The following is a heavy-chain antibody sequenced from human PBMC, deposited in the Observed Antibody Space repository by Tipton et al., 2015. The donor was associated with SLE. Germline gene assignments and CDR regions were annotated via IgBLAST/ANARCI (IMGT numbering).Heavy chain of an antibody. D-gene: IGHD3-3*01. CDR1: GFTFSRSG. V-gene: IGHV3-33*01. Sequence: RSLRLSCAASGFTFSRSGMHWVRQAPGKGLEWVAYIWHDGDNKYYTDSVKGRFTVSRDNSKNTVYLEMSSLTAEDTAVYYCARGGVGSGGFDFWGQGTLVTVSS. J-gene: IGHJ4*02. CDR2: IWHDGDNK. CDR3: ARGGVGSGGFDF.